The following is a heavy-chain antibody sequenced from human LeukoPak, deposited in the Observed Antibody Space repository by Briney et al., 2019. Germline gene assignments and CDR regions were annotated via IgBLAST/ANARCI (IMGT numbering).Heavy chain of an antibody. Sequence: PSETLSLTCTVSGGSVSSGSYYWNWIRQPPGKGLEWIGYIYYSGSTNYNPSLKSRVTISVDTSKNQFSLKLSSVTAADTAVYYCARVLDSSGYYYSDAVYFDYWGQGTLVTVSS. V-gene: IGHV4-61*01. CDR1: GGSVSSGSYY. J-gene: IGHJ4*02. D-gene: IGHD3-22*01. CDR2: IYYSGST. CDR3: ARVLDSSGYYYSDAVYFDY.